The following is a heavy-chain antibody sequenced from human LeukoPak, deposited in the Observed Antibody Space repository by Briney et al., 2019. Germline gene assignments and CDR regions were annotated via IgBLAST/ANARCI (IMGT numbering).Heavy chain of an antibody. V-gene: IGHV3-23*01. D-gene: IGHD3-10*01. CDR2: ISGSGGST. CDR1: GFTFSSYG. J-gene: IGHJ4*02. Sequence: PGGSLRLSCAASGFTFSSYGMSWVRQAPGKGLEWVSAISGSGGSTYYADSVKGRFTISRDNSKNTLYLQMNSLRAEDTAVYYCAKVRMVRGVIDYWGQGTLVTVSS. CDR3: AKVRMVRGVIDY.